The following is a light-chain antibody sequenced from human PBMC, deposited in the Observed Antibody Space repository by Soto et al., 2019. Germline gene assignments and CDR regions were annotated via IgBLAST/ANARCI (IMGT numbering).Light chain of an antibody. CDR1: RSQPWGYNY. CDR2: DVS. Sequence: NHPAPGTWVPGECIPTPSTRNRSQPWGYNYVSWYQQHPGKAPKFMIYDVSNRPSGVSNRFSGSKSGNTASLTISGLQAEDEADYYCCSYTTSNTRQIVFGTGTKVTVL. CDR3: CSYTTSNTRQIV. J-gene: IGLJ1*01. V-gene: IGLV2-14*01.